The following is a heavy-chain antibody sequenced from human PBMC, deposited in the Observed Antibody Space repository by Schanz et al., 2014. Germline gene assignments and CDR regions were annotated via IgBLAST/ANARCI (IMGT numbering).Heavy chain of an antibody. V-gene: IGHV1-46*01. Sequence: QVQVIQSGPEVKKPGASVKVSCKASGYTFTNHYLHWVRQAPGQGLEWMGIIHSTGGTTSHAQKFQGRVTMTRDTSTSTVYMELSSLRSEDTAVYYCASALTTWGGMDVWSQGTTVTVSS. J-gene: IGHJ6*02. CDR1: GYTFTNHY. CDR2: IHSTGGTT. CDR3: ASALTTWGGMDV. D-gene: IGHD4-4*01.